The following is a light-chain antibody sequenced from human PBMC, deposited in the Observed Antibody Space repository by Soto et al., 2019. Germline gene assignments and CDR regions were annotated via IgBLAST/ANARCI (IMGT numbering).Light chain of an antibody. CDR2: DAS. Sequence: HFPQLRSSPHTSVGHRVTITCRASQGISSYLAWYQQKPGKAPKLLIYDASSLESGVPSRFSGSGSGTEFTLTISSLQPEDFATYYCQQYNVYWTFGQGTKVDIK. CDR1: QGISSY. J-gene: IGKJ1*01. CDR3: QQYNVYWT. V-gene: IGKV1-9*01.